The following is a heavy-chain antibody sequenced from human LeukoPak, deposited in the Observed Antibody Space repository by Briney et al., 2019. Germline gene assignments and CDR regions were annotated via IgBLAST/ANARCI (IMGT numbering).Heavy chain of an antibody. J-gene: IGHJ4*02. CDR2: ISSTSSHT. V-gene: IGHV3-21*01. D-gene: IGHD5-12*01. CDR1: GFTFSRYG. Sequence: PGGSLRLSCAASGFTFSRYGMSWVRQAPGKGLEWVSSISSTSSHTYYADSVRGRFTISRDNAKNSLYLQMNSLRVDDTAVYYCAREWDGGYVLNYWGQGTLVTVSS. CDR3: AREWDGGYVLNY.